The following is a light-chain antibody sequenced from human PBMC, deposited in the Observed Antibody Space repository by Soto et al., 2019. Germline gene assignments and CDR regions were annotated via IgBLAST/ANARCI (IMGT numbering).Light chain of an antibody. CDR3: QQYTNWPPWT. Sequence: EIVMTQSPATRSVSPGERATLSCRASQTVGSNLAWYQQKPGQAPRLLISGASTRATGIPARFSGSGSGTEFTLTISSLQSEDFAVYYCQQYTNWPPWTFGLGTKVDIK. J-gene: IGKJ1*01. CDR2: GAS. CDR1: QTVGSN. V-gene: IGKV3-15*01.